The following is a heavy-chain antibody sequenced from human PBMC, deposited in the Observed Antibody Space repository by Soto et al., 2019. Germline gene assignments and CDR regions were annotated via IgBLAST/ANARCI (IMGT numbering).Heavy chain of an antibody. CDR2: ISYDGSNK. V-gene: IGHV3-30*18. Sequence: QVQLVESGGGVVQPGRSLRLSCAASGFTFSSYGMHWVRQAPGKGLEWVAVISYDGSNKYYADSVKGRFTISRDNSKNTLYLQMNSLRAEETAVYYCAKDGNDDAFDIWGQGTMVTVSS. CDR1: GFTFSSYG. CDR3: AKDGNDDAFDI. D-gene: IGHD1-1*01. J-gene: IGHJ3*02.